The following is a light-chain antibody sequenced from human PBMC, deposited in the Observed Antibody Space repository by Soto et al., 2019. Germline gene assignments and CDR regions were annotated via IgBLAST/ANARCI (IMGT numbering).Light chain of an antibody. J-gene: IGKJ3*01. CDR1: QSISNK. Sequence: EIVVTQSPATLSVSPGERATLSCRASQSISNKLAWYQGKPGQAPRLLIYYASTRATGIPARFTGSGSGTEFTLTISSLQSEDFAVYYCQQHSQWPITFGPGTKVDFK. CDR2: YAS. CDR3: QQHSQWPIT. V-gene: IGKV3-15*01.